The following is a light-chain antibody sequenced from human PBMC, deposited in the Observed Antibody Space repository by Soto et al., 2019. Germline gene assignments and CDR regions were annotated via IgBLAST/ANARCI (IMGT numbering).Light chain of an antibody. V-gene: IGKV3-20*01. J-gene: IGKJ5*01. CDR1: QNVNSNH. Sequence: IVMPQSPGTLSLSPGERATLSCRASQNVNSNHIAWYQQKPGQAPRLLIFGASKRATGIPDRFSGSGSGTDFTLTISRLEPDDFAVYYCQQHGTSPIPFGQGTRLEI. CDR2: GAS. CDR3: QQHGTSPIP.